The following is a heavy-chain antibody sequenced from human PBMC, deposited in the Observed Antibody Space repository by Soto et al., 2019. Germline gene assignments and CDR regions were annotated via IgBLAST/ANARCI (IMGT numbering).Heavy chain of an antibody. Sequence: GGSLRLSCAASGFTFSSYSMNWVRQAPGKGLEWVSSISSSSSYIYYADSVKGRFTISRDNAKNSLYLQMNSLRAADTAVYYCARVGWPRIRPNDYWGQGTLVTVSS. V-gene: IGHV3-21*01. CDR1: GFTFSSYS. J-gene: IGHJ4*02. CDR2: ISSSSSYI. CDR3: ARVGWPRIRPNDY. D-gene: IGHD2-15*01.